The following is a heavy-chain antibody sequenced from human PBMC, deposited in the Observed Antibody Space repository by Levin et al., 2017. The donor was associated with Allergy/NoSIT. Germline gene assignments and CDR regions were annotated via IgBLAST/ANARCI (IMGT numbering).Heavy chain of an antibody. V-gene: IGHV3-9*01. CDR3: VKGRFYGCYTGGAFDI. CDR2: ISWNSDSV. CDR1: GFTFNNYA. J-gene: IGHJ3*02. Sequence: PGGSLRLSCAASGFTFNNYAMHWVRLTPGKGLEWVSGISWNSDSVGYTDSLKGRFSISRDSDKNSLYLQMSGLRPEDTALYYCVKGRFYGCYTGGAFDIWGLGTMVGVSS. D-gene: IGHD2-2*02.